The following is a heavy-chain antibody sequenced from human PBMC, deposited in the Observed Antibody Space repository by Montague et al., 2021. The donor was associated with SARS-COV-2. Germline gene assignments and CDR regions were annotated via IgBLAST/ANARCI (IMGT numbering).Heavy chain of an antibody. V-gene: IGHV3-21*01. D-gene: IGHD3-3*01. J-gene: IGHJ5*01. CDR1: GFTFVSYT. Sequence: SRSLSLSASGFTFVSYTMNWFRQAPGKGLEWVSSISGSSVHIYYADSLRGRFTISRDNAKNSLYLQMNTLSADDTAVYYCARQHPLIVISGVADSWGQGTLVTVSS. CDR3: ARQHPLIVISGVADS. CDR2: ISGSSVHI.